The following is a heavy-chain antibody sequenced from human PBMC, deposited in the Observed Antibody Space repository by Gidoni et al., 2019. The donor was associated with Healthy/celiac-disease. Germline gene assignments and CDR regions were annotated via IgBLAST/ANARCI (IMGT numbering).Heavy chain of an antibody. Sequence: QVQLQESGPGLVKPSETLSLTCTVSGGSISSYYWSWIRQPAGKGLEWIGRIYTSGSTNYNPSLKSRVTMSVDTSKNQFSLKLISVTAADTAVYYCARGDRGSGWPEYFQHWGQGTLVTVSS. V-gene: IGHV4-4*07. CDR1: GGSISSYY. J-gene: IGHJ1*01. CDR2: IYTSGST. D-gene: IGHD6-19*01. CDR3: ARGDRGSGWPEYFQH.